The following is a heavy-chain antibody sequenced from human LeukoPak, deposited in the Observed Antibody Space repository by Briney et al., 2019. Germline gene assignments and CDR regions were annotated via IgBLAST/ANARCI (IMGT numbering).Heavy chain of an antibody. D-gene: IGHD3-16*01. Sequence: PSETLSLTCTVSGDSISSGNYYWSWIRQPAGKGLEWIGRVYTSGSTNYNPSLKSRVTISVDTSKNQFSLKLSSVTAADTAVYYCATSLGGGYFDYWGQGSLVTVSS. J-gene: IGHJ4*02. CDR3: ATSLGGGYFDY. CDR2: VYTSGST. CDR1: GDSISSGNYY. V-gene: IGHV4-61*02.